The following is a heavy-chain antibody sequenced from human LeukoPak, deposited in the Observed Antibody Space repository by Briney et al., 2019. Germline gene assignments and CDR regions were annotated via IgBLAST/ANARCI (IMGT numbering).Heavy chain of an antibody. CDR2: IYHSGST. CDR1: GYSISSGYY. J-gene: IGHJ4*02. Sequence: PSETLSLTCTVSGYSISSGYYWGWIRQSPGKGLEWIGSIYHSGSTYYNPSLKSRVTISVDTSKNQFSLKLSSVTAADTAVYYCARVTMVRGVTFDYWGQGTLVTVSS. CDR3: ARVTMVRGVTFDY. V-gene: IGHV4-38-2*02. D-gene: IGHD3-10*01.